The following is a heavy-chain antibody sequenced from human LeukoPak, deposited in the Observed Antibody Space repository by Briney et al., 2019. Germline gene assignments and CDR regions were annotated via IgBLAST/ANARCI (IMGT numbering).Heavy chain of an antibody. D-gene: IGHD3-10*01. Sequence: PGGSLRLSCAASGFTFSYYDMHWVRQATGKGLEWVSAIGAAGDTYYADSVKGRFTISRDNSKNTVYLQMNSLRAEDTAVYYCVRDDSGSVIRGVLHYWGQGALVTVSS. CDR3: VRDDSGSVIRGVLHY. CDR2: IGAAGDT. V-gene: IGHV3-13*04. J-gene: IGHJ4*02. CDR1: GFTFSYYD.